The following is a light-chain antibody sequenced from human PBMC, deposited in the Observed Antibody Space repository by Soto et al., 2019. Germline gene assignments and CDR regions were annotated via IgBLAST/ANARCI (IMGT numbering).Light chain of an antibody. CDR1: QSVTTSY. CDR2: DAT. CDR3: QKYISAPLT. J-gene: IGKJ4*01. V-gene: IGKV3-20*01. Sequence: EIGLTQSPGTLSLSPGERATLSCRTSQSVTTSYLAWYQQKPGQAPRLVIYDATNRATGIPARFSGSGSGTDFTLTISSLQPEDVATYYCQKYISAPLTFGGGTKVDIK.